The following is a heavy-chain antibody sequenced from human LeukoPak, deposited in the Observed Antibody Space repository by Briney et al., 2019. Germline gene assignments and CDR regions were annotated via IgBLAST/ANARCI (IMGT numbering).Heavy chain of an antibody. V-gene: IGHV3-20*04. Sequence: GGSLRLSCAASGFTFDDYGMSWVRQAPGKGLEWVSGINWNGGSTGYADSVKGRFTISRDNAKNSLYLQMNSLRAEDTAVYYCAKDVNYYDSSGYSILQHWGQGTLVTVSS. J-gene: IGHJ1*01. CDR1: GFTFDDYG. CDR2: INWNGGST. CDR3: AKDVNYYDSSGYSILQH. D-gene: IGHD3-22*01.